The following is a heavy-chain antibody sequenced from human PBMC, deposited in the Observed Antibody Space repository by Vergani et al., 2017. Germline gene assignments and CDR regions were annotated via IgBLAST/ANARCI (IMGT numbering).Heavy chain of an antibody. J-gene: IGHJ5*02. CDR3: ASVMHDL. CDR2: IYHSGST. D-gene: IGHD2-21*01. V-gene: IGHV4-38-2*02. CDR1: GYSISRGYY. Sequence: QVQLQESGPGLVKPSETLSLTCTVSGYSISRGYYWGWIRQPPGKGLEWIGSIYHSGSTYYNPSLKSRVTISVDTSKNQFSLKLSSVTAADTAVYYCASVMHDLWGQGTLVTVSS.